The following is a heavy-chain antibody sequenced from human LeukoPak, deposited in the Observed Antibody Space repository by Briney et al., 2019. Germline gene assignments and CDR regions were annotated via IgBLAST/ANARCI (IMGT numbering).Heavy chain of an antibody. D-gene: IGHD2-15*01. V-gene: IGHV3-21*01. CDR1: GFTFSSYT. Sequence: PGGSLRLSCAASGFTFSSYTMNWVRQAPGKGLEWVSSITSSSTYIYYADSVKGRFTISRDDSKNTLYLQMNSLRAEDTAVYYCAKDLGSGGSCHDYWGQGTLVTVSS. CDR2: ITSSSTYI. CDR3: AKDLGSGGSCHDY. J-gene: IGHJ4*02.